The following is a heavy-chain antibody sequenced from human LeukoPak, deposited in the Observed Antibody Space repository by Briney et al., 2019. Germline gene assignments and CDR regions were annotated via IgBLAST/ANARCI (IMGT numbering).Heavy chain of an antibody. D-gene: IGHD3-10*01. J-gene: IGHJ4*02. V-gene: IGHV3-33*01. Sequence: GGSLRLSCAASGFTFSSYGMHWVRHAPGKGLEWVAVIWYDGSNKYYADSVKGRFTISRDNSKNTLYLQMNSLRAEDTAVYYCARDAFMVRGVIGYWGQGTLVTVSS. CDR2: IWYDGSNK. CDR1: GFTFSSYG. CDR3: ARDAFMVRGVIGY.